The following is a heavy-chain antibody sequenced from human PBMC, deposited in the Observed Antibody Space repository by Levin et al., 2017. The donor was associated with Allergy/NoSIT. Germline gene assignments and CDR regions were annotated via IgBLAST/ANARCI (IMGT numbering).Heavy chain of an antibody. CDR3: ARQDGGFSYGYPQPYYFDS. V-gene: IGHV4-39*01. D-gene: IGHD5-18*01. CDR2: IYYSGST. Sequence: SQTLSLTCTVSGGSIKNRSYYWGWIRQTPGKGLEWIGSIYYSGSTYYNPSLKSRVTISVDTSKNQFSLELNSVTAADTAVYYCARQDGGFSYGYPQPYYFDSWGQGTVATVSS. J-gene: IGHJ4*02. CDR1: GGSIKNRSYY.